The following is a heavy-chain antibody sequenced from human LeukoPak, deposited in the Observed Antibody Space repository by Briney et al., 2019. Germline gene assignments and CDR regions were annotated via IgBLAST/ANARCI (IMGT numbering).Heavy chain of an antibody. D-gene: IGHD3-22*01. CDR3: AKVSSYDSSGYYQPHFFDY. CDR2: ISGSGGST. J-gene: IGHJ4*02. CDR1: GFTFSSYS. V-gene: IGHV3-23*01. Sequence: PGGSLRLSCAASGFTFSSYSMNWVRQAPGKGLEWVSAISGSGGSTYYADSVKGRFTISRDNSKNTLYLQMNSLRAEDTAVYYWAKVSSYDSSGYYQPHFFDYWGQGTLVTVSS.